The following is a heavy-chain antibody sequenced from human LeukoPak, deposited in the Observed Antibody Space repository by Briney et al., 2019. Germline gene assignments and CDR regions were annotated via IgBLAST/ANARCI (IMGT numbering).Heavy chain of an antibody. Sequence: PGRSLILSCAASGFTFSSYGMHWVRQAPGKGLEWVAVISYDGSNKYYADSVKGRFTISRDNSKNTLYLQMNSLRAEDTAVYYCAKDQWLVPYYWGQGTLVTVSS. CDR2: ISYDGSNK. CDR1: GFTFSSYG. D-gene: IGHD6-19*01. V-gene: IGHV3-30*18. J-gene: IGHJ4*02. CDR3: AKDQWLVPYY.